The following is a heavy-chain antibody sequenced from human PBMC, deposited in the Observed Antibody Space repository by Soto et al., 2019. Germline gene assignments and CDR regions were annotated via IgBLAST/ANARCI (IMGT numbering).Heavy chain of an antibody. J-gene: IGHJ4*02. CDR3: ARVSRAGGGDCYGY. Sequence: ASVKVCKASGYTFTSYYMHWVRQAPGQGLEWMGIINPSGGSTSYAQKFQGRVTMTRDTSTSTVYMELSSLRSEDTAVHYCARVSRAGGGDCYGYWGQGTLVTVSS. CDR2: INPSGGST. CDR1: GYTFTSYY. V-gene: IGHV1-46*01. D-gene: IGHD2-21*01.